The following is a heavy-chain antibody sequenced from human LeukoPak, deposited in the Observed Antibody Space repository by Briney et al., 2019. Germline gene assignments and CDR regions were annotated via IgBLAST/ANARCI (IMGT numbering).Heavy chain of an antibody. J-gene: IGHJ6*04. CDR3: MRLWFGEDV. Sequence: GGSLRLSCVVSGFTFSNAWMTWVRQAPGKGPEWVGRITSKSHGETTDYAAPVKGRFTISRDDSKNTLYLEMNNLKTEDTGVYYCMRLWFGEDVWGKGTTVTISS. D-gene: IGHD3-10*01. CDR1: GFTFSNAW. V-gene: IGHV3-15*01. CDR2: ITSKSHGETT.